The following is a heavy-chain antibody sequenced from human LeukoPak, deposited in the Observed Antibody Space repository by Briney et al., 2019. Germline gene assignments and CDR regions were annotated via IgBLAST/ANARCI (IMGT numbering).Heavy chain of an antibody. D-gene: IGHD6-19*01. J-gene: IGHJ4*02. Sequence: SETLSLTCTVSGGSISSCYWSWIRQPPGKGLEWIGYIYYSGSTNYNPSLKSRVTISVDTSKNQFSLKLSSVAAADTAVYYCARGRGYSSGWYSHWGQGTLVTVSS. CDR3: ARGRGYSSGWYSH. V-gene: IGHV4-59*01. CDR2: IYYSGST. CDR1: GGSISSCY.